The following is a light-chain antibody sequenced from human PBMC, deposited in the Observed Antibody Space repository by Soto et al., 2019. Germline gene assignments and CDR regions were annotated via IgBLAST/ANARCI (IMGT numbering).Light chain of an antibody. CDR3: HQRQSWPRT. CDR2: QTS. V-gene: IGKV3-11*01. J-gene: IGKJ1*01. Sequence: EIVLTQSPATLSSFPGDIVTLSCRASQYINNRLAWYQHRPGQAPRLLIYQTSLRAAGIPARFSASGSGTDFTLTISDVHTEDFALYYCHQRQSWPRTFGQGTRWIS. CDR1: QYINNR.